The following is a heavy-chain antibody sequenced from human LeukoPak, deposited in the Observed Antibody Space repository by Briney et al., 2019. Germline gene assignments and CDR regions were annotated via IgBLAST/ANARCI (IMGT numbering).Heavy chain of an antibody. CDR3: AREATYCSSTSCYALDYYYGMDV. Sequence: GASVKVSCKASGGTFSSYAISWVRQAPGQGLELMGGIIPIFGTANYAQKFQGRVTITADESTSTAYMELSSLRSEDKAMYYCAREATYCSSTSCYALDYYYGMDVWGKGTTVTVSS. J-gene: IGHJ6*04. D-gene: IGHD2-2*01. CDR1: GGTFSSYA. CDR2: IIPIFGTA. V-gene: IGHV1-69*13.